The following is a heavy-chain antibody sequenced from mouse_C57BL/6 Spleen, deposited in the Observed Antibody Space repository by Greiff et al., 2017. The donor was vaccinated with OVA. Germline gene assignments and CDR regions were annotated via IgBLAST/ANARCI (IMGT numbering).Heavy chain of an antibody. CDR1: GFSFNTYA. CDR3: VRQGMDYSNYFDV. V-gene: IGHV10-1*01. Sequence: EVKVVESGGGLVQPKGSLKLSCAASGFSFNTYAMNWVRQAPGKGLEWDARIRSKSNNYATYYADSVKDRVTISRDDSESMLYLQMNNLKTEDTAMYYCVRQGMDYSNYFDVWGTGTTVTVSS. J-gene: IGHJ1*03. D-gene: IGHD2-5*01. CDR2: IRSKSNNYAT.